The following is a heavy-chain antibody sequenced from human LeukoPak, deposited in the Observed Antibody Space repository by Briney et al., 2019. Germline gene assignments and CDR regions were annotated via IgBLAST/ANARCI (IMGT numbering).Heavy chain of an antibody. CDR3: ARDRIVVVPAATDY. D-gene: IGHD2-2*01. V-gene: IGHV1-18*01. Sequence: ASVKVSCKAYGYIFTTYGISWVRQAPGQGLEWMGWISDYTGDKKIAQKFQGRLTMTTDTSTSTAYMELRSLRSDDTAFYYCARDRIVVVPAATDYWGQGTLVTVSS. J-gene: IGHJ4*02. CDR2: ISDYTGDK. CDR1: GYIFTTYG.